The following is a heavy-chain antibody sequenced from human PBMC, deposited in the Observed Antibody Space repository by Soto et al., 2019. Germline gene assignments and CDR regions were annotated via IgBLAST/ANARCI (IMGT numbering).Heavy chain of an antibody. Sequence: WEPLSLTGTVSGGSISSHYWSWVRKAPGKGLEWIGHIYYRGSTNYNPYLRSRSTISVDASKSQFSLKLISVTTADTAVYFCARDGREASGMDVWGQGTKVTVSS. J-gene: IGHJ6*02. D-gene: IGHD1-26*01. CDR1: GGSISSHY. CDR3: ARDGREASGMDV. V-gene: IGHV4-59*11. CDR2: IYYRGST.